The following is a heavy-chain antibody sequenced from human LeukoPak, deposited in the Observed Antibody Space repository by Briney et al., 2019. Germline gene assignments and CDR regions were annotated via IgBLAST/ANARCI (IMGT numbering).Heavy chain of an antibody. CDR2: ISGSGGST. CDR3: AKGGYYYDSSGTNPNFDY. CDR1: GVTFTNDA. Sequence: PGGSLRLSCAASGVTFTNDAISWVRQALGKGLEWVSPISGSGGSTYYADSVKDRFTMSRDNSKNTLYLQMNSLRAEDTAVYYCAKGGYYYDSSGTNPNFDYWGQGTLDTVSS. J-gene: IGHJ4*02. D-gene: IGHD3-22*01. V-gene: IGHV3-23*01.